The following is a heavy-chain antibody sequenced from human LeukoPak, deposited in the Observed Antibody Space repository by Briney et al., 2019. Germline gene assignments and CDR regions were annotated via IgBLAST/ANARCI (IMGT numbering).Heavy chain of an antibody. J-gene: IGHJ4*02. V-gene: IGHV3-30*03. CDR3: ARVWGSGSYPGDY. Sequence: GGSLRLSCAASGFTFSSYGMHWVRQAPGKGLEWVAVISYDGSNKYYADSVKGRFTISRDNSKNTLYLQMNSLRAEGTAVYYCARVWGSGSYPGDYWGQGTLVTVSS. CDR2: ISYDGSNK. D-gene: IGHD1-26*01. CDR1: GFTFSSYG.